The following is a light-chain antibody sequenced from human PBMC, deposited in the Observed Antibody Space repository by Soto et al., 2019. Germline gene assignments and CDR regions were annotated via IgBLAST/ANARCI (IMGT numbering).Light chain of an antibody. CDR1: QSVSSSY. CDR3: QQYNKWPRT. V-gene: IGKV3-15*01. J-gene: IGKJ2*01. Sequence: PGSLSLSPGERATLSCRASQSVSSSYLAWYQQKPGQAPRLLIYGASTTATGIPARFSGSGAGTEFTRTISSLKSEDFAVDKCQQYNKWPRTFGQGTKVDIK. CDR2: GAS.